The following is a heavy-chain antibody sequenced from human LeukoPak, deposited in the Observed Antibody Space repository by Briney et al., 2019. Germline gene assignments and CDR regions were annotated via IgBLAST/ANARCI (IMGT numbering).Heavy chain of an antibody. Sequence: SETLSLTCTVSGGSVNSGNYYWSWIRQPPGKGLEWIGFIYYSGSTNYNPSLKSRVTISVDTSKNQFSLRLSSVTAADTAVYYCARDPSGYFNYWGQRTLATVSS. CDR3: ARDPSGYFNY. D-gene: IGHD3-22*01. V-gene: IGHV4-61*01. J-gene: IGHJ4*02. CDR1: GGSVNSGNYY. CDR2: IYYSGST.